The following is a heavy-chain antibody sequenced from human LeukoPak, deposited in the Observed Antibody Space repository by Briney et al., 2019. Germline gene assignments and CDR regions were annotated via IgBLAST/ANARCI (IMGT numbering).Heavy chain of an antibody. Sequence: GRTLRLSCAASGFTFSSYGMHWVRQAPGKGLEWVAVIWYDGSNKYYADSVKGRFTISRDNSKNTLYLQMNSLRAEDTAVYYCARAYSLYYFDYWGQGTLVTVSS. CDR1: GFTFSSYG. CDR2: IWYDGSNK. CDR3: ARAYSLYYFDY. J-gene: IGHJ4*02. D-gene: IGHD2-15*01. V-gene: IGHV3-33*01.